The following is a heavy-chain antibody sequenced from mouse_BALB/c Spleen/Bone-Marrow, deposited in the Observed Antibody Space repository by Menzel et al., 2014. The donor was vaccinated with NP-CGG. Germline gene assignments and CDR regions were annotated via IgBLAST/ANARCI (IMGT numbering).Heavy chain of an antibody. CDR3: TRGGNWEDFDY. V-gene: IGHV5-17*02. CDR2: IISGSSTI. D-gene: IGHD4-1*01. CDR1: GFTFSSFG. J-gene: IGHJ2*01. Sequence: EVQRVESGGGLVQPGGSRKLSCAASGFTFSSFGMHWVRQAPEKGLEWVAYIISGSSTIFYADTVKGRFTISRDNPKNTLFLQMTSLRSEDTAIYYCTRGGNWEDFDYWGQGTTLTVSS.